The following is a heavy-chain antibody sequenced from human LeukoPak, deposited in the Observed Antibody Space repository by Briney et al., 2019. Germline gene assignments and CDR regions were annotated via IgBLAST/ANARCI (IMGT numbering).Heavy chain of an antibody. V-gene: IGHV1-69*01. J-gene: IGHJ5*02. CDR2: IIPIFGTA. Sequence: ASVKVSCKGSGGTFSSYAISWVRQAPGQGLEWMGGIIPIFGTANYAQKFQGRVTITADESTSTAYMELSSLRSEDTAVYYCAREVYYDILTGYRNWFDPWGQGTLVTVSS. CDR3: AREVYYDILTGYRNWFDP. D-gene: IGHD3-9*01. CDR1: GGTFSSYA.